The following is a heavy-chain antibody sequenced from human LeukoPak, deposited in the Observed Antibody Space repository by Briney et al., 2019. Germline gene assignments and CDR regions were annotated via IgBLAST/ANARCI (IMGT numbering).Heavy chain of an antibody. D-gene: IGHD1-14*01. CDR1: GFTFSSYS. CDR2: ISSSTRSM. Sequence: PGGSLRLSCAASGFTFSSYSLNWVRQAPGKGLEWISYISSSTRSMYYADSVKGRFTISRDNAKNSLYLQMNSLRAEDTAVYHCARANRPDTEYQPHPGALDIWGQGTMLTVSS. J-gene: IGHJ3*02. CDR3: ARANRPDTEYQPHPGALDI. V-gene: IGHV3-48*01.